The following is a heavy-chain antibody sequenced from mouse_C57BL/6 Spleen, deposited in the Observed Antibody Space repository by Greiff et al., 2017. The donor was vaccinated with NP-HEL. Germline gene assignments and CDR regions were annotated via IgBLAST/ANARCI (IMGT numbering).Heavy chain of an antibody. V-gene: IGHV2-5*01. CDR3: AKRGYSNGDAMDY. CDR1: GFSLTSYG. CDR2: IWRGGST. J-gene: IGHJ4*01. Sequence: VKLVESGPGLVQPSQSLSITCTVSGFSLTSYGVHWVRQSPGKGLEWLGVIWRGGSTDYNAAFMSRLSITKDNSKSQVFFKMNSLQADDTAIYYCAKRGYSNGDAMDYWGQGTSVTVSS. D-gene: IGHD2-5*01.